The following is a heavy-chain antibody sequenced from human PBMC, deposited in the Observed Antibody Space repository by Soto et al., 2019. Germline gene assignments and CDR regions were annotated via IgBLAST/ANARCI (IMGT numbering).Heavy chain of an antibody. J-gene: IGHJ3*02. Sequence: EVQLVESGGGLVQPGGSLRLSCAASGFTVSSNYMSWVRQAPGKGLEWVSVIYSGGSTYYADSVKGRFTISRDNSKNTLYLQMNSLRAEDTAVYYCASEMVVGPGAFDIWGQGTMVTVSS. CDR3: ASEMVVGPGAFDI. D-gene: IGHD2-15*01. CDR1: GFTVSSNY. V-gene: IGHV3-66*01. CDR2: IYSGGST.